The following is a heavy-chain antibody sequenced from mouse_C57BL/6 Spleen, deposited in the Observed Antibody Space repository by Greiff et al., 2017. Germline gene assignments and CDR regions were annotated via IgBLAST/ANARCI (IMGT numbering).Heavy chain of an antibody. D-gene: IGHD4-1*01. CDR2: INPSNGGT. J-gene: IGHJ2*01. CDR3: ARGSGTRDYFDY. CDR1: GYTFTSYW. V-gene: IGHV1-53*01. Sequence: VQLQQPGTELVKPGASVKLSCKASGYTFTSYWMHWVKQRPGQGLEWIGNINPSNGGTNYNEKFKSKATLTVDKSSSTAYMQLSSLTSEDSAVYYGARGSGTRDYFDYWGQGTTLTVSS.